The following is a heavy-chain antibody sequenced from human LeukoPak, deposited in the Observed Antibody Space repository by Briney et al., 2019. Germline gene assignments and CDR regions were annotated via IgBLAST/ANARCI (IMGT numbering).Heavy chain of an antibody. CDR1: GYTFTSYD. D-gene: IGHD2-15*01. V-gene: IGHV1-8*01. Sequence: ASVKVSCKASGYTFTSYDINWVRQATGQGLEWMGWMNPNSGNTGYAQKFQGRVTITRNTSISTAYMELSSLRSEDTAVYYCARGQGWCSGGSCYLYYFDYWGQGTLVTVSS. CDR3: ARGQGWCSGGSCYLYYFDY. CDR2: MNPNSGNT. J-gene: IGHJ4*02.